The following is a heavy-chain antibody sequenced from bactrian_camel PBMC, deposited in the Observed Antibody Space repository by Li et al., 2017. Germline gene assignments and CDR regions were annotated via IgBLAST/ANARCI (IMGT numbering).Heavy chain of an antibody. CDR3: AAVRRGVCTWNVEMYGY. Sequence: VQLVESGGGSVESGGSLRLSCAATLHTYASYCVGWFRQAPGRGLEWVSSIYNDGDGENAYYANSVKGRFTISKNNAKSTVYLQMNSLRSEDTAMYYCAAVRRGVCTWNVEMYGYWGQGTQVTVS. CDR2: IYNDGDGENA. D-gene: IGHD3*01. V-gene: IGHV3-2*01. CDR1: LHTYASYC. J-gene: IGHJ4*01.